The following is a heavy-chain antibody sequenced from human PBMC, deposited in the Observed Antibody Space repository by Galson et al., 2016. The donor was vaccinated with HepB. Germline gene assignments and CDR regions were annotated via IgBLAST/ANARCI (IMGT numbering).Heavy chain of an antibody. Sequence: AAWTWIRQSPLRGLEWLGRIYYRSKWYNDYAVSVKSRISIHPDTSKNQFSLQLNSVTPEDTAVYYCARVRCSTFRCQNWFDPWGQGTLVTVSS. J-gene: IGHJ5*02. CDR2: IYYRSKWYN. CDR3: ARVRCSTFRCQNWFDP. CDR1: AA. V-gene: IGHV6-1*01. D-gene: IGHD2/OR15-2a*01.